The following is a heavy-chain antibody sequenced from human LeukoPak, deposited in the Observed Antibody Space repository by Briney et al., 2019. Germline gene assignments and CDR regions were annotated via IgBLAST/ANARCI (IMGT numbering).Heavy chain of an antibody. CDR1: GGTFSSYA. J-gene: IGHJ5*02. CDR3: ARGQQLAPVDGINWFDP. Sequence: SVKVSCKASGGTFSSYAISWVRQAPGQGLEWLGGIIPIFGTANYAQKFQGRVTITADESTSTAYMELSSLRSEDTAVYYCARGQQLAPVDGINWFDPWGQGTLVTVSS. CDR2: IIPIFGTA. V-gene: IGHV1-69*01. D-gene: IGHD6-13*01.